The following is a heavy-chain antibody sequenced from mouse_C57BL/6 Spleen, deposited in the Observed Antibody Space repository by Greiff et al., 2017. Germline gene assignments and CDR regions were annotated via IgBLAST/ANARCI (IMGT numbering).Heavy chain of an antibody. CDR2: SRNKANAYTT. CDR3: ARDARDDYDGSFAY. J-gene: IGHJ3*01. Sequence: EVKLVESGGGLVQSGRSLRLSCATSGFTFSDFYMEWVRQAPGKGLEWIAASRNKANAYTTEYSASVKGRFIVSRDTSQSIRYLQMNAQRSTSTAIYDCARDARDDYDGSFAYCGQGTLVTVSA. V-gene: IGHV7-1*01. CDR1: GFTFSDFY. D-gene: IGHD2-4*01.